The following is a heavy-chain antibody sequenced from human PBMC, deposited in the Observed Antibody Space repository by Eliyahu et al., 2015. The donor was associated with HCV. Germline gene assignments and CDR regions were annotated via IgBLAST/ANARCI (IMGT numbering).Heavy chain of an antibody. CDR3: ARHFNYYDSSGYYYGAHDAFDI. V-gene: IGHV4-39*01. CDR2: IYYSGST. Sequence: QLQLQESGSGLVKPSETLSLTCXXSGGSISSSSYYLXWIRQPPGKGLEWIGSIYYSGSTYYNPSLKSRVTISVDTSKNQFSLKLSSVTAADTAVYYCARHFNYYDSSGYYYGAHDAFDIWGQGTMVTVSS. D-gene: IGHD3-22*01. J-gene: IGHJ3*02. CDR1: GGSISSSSYY.